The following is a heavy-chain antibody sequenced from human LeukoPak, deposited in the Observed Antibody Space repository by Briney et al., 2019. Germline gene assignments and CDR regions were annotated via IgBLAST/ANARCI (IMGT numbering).Heavy chain of an antibody. CDR2: INHSGST. CDR3: ARESATMVRGVIMPDY. D-gene: IGHD3-10*01. Sequence: TASETLSLTCAVYGGSFSGYYWSWIRQPPGKGLEWIGEINHSGSTNYNPSLKSRVTISVDTSKNQFSLKLSSVTAADTAVYYCARESATMVRGVIMPDYWGQGTLVTVSS. V-gene: IGHV4-34*01. CDR1: GGSFSGYY. J-gene: IGHJ4*02.